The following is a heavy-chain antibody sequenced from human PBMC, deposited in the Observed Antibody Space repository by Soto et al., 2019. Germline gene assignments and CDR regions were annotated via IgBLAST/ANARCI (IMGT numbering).Heavy chain of an antibody. CDR1: GFTFSSYG. CDR2: ISYDGSNK. Sequence: QVQLVESGGGVVQPGRSLRLSCAASGFTFSSYGMHWVRQAPGMGLEWVALISYDGSNKYYADSVKGRFSISRDNSKNTLYLQMNSLTTEDTAVYYCAEAHDGSGFSHFDYWGQGSLVTVSS. J-gene: IGHJ4*02. V-gene: IGHV3-30*18. CDR3: AEAHDGSGFSHFDY. D-gene: IGHD3-22*01.